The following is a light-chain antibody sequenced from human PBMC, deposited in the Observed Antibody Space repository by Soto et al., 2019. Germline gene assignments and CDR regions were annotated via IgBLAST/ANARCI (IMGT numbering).Light chain of an antibody. V-gene: IGLV2-14*01. CDR1: SSDVGGYNY. CDR3: SSYTSSSTYV. J-gene: IGLJ1*01. CDR2: EVS. Sequence: QYALTQPASVSGSPGQSITISCTGTSSDVGGYNYVSWYQQHPGKAPKLMIYEVSNRPSGVSNRFSGSKSGNTASLTISGLQAEDEADYYCSSYTSSSTYVFGTGINVTVL.